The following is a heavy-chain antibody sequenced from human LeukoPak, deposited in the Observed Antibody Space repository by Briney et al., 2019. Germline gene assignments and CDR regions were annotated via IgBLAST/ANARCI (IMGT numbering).Heavy chain of an antibody. J-gene: IGHJ4*02. D-gene: IGHD2-8*01. CDR1: GFTSSSHE. V-gene: IGHV3-48*03. CDR3: AKWVSL. CDR2: VSSDGRTT. Sequence: GGSLRLSCTASGFTSSSHEMNWVRQAPGKGLEWVSYVSSDGRTTFYADSVKGRFVILRDNAKNSLSLEMNNLRAEDTGVYYCAKWVSLWGQGALVTVSS.